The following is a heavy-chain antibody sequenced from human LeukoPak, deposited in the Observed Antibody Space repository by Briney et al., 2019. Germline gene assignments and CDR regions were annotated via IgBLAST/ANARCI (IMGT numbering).Heavy chain of an antibody. D-gene: IGHD3-16*01. V-gene: IGHV4-30-2*01. J-gene: IGHJ3*02. CDR3: AREITGADAFDI. CDR1: GGSISSDGYS. CDR2: IYHSGST. Sequence: PSETLSLTCAVSGGSISSDGYSWSWIRQPPGKGLEWIGYIYHSGSTYYNPSLKNRVTISVDRSKNQFSLKLSSVTAADTAVYYCAREITGADAFDIGGQGTMVTVSS.